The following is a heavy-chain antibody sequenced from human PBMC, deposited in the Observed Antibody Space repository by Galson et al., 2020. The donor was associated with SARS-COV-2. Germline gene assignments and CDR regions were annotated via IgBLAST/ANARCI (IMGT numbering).Heavy chain of an antibody. CDR2: ISHDGCPK. J-gene: IGHJ4*02. Sequence: QAGGSLRLSCAASGLTFSSYGMHWVRQAPAKGLEWVALISHDGCPKRFADSVKGRFTISRDNFKNTLLMQMNRLRPEDTAIYYCVKLYLSTAVTDPFDFWGQGTLVTVSS. D-gene: IGHD1-20*01. CDR3: VKLYLSTAVTDPFDF. V-gene: IGHV3-30*18. CDR1: GLTFSSYG.